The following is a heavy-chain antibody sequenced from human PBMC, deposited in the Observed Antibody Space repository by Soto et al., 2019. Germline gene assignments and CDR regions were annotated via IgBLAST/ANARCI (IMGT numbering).Heavy chain of an antibody. CDR2: IIPIFGTA. V-gene: IGHV1-69*13. J-gene: IGHJ5*02. CDR3: ATSITGTTGHNWFDP. Sequence: SVKVSCKASGGTFSSYAISWVRQAPGQGLEWMGGIIPIFGTANYAQKFQGRVTITADESTSTAYMELSSLRSEDTAVYYCATSITGTTGHNWFDPWGQGTMVTVS. D-gene: IGHD1-7*01. CDR1: GGTFSSYA.